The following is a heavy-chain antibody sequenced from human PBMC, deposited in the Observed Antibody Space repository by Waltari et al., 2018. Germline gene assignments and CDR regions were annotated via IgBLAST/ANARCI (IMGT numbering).Heavy chain of an antibody. CDR2: ISGSGGST. CDR3: AKERGYCTNGVCYPPNWFDP. Sequence: EVQLLESGGGLVQPGGSLRLSCAASGFTFSSYAMSWVRQAPGQGLGWVSAISGSGGSTYYADSVKGRFTISRDNSKNTLYLQMNSLRAEDTAVYYCAKERGYCTNGVCYPPNWFDPWGQGTLVTVSS. V-gene: IGHV3-23*01. D-gene: IGHD2-8*01. J-gene: IGHJ5*02. CDR1: GFTFSSYA.